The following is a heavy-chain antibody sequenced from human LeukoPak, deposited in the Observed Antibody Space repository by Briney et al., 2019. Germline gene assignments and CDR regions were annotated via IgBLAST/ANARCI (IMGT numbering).Heavy chain of an antibody. CDR1: GFTFSSSW. J-gene: IGHJ4*02. CDR2: IKQDGSEK. D-gene: IGHD4-23*01. V-gene: IGHV3-7*04. CDR3: ARNYGGNSAG. Sequence: GGSLRLSCAASGFTFSSSWMSWVRLAPGKGLEWVANIKQDGSEKYYVDSVKGRFTISRDNAKNSLYLQIHSLRDEDTAVYYCARNYGGNSAGWGQGTLVTVSS.